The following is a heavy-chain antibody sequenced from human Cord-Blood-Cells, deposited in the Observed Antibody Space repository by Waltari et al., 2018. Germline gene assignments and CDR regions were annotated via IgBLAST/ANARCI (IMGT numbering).Heavy chain of an antibody. CDR2: INHSGST. V-gene: IGHV4-34*01. J-gene: IGHJ3*02. D-gene: IGHD3-9*01. CDR3: ARGLHYDILTGSPEGAFDI. CDR1: GGSFSGYY. Sequence: QVQLQQWGAGLLKPSETLSLTCAVYGGSFSGYYWSWIRQPPGKGLEWIGEINHSGSTNYNTSLKRRVTISVDTSKNQFSLKLSSVTAADTAVYYCARGLHYDILTGSPEGAFDIWGQGTMVTVSS.